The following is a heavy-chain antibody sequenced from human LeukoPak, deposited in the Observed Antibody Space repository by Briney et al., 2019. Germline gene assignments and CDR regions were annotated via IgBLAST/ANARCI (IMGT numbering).Heavy chain of an antibody. CDR1: GYTFTSYD. Sequence: ASVKVSCKASGYTFTSYDINWVRQATGQGLEWMGWMNPNSGKTGYAQKFQGRVTMTRNTSISTAYMELSSLRSEDTAVYYCARHDYVWGSYRPDWGQGTLVTVSS. CDR3: ARHDYVWGSYRPD. V-gene: IGHV1-8*01. D-gene: IGHD3-16*02. CDR2: MNPNSGKT. J-gene: IGHJ4*02.